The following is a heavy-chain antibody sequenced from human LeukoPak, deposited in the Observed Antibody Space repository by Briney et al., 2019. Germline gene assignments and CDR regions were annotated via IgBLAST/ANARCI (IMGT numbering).Heavy chain of an antibody. J-gene: IGHJ4*02. CDR1: GFTFSSYS. CDR2: ISRSSNYI. D-gene: IGHD4-17*01. V-gene: IGHV3-21*01. CDR3: ARGENNYGYYYLDT. Sequence: GSLRLSCAASGFTFSSYSMNWVRQAPGKGLKGVSSISRSSNYIYYADSVKGRFTISRDNAKTSLYLQVNSIRTQETTVYKCARGENNYGYYYLDTWGKGTQATVSS.